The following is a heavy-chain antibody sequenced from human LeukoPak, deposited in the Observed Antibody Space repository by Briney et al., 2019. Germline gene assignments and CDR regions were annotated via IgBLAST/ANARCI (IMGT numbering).Heavy chain of an antibody. CDR3: ARVGGVEYSSPRHWFDP. CDR1: GYTFTSYG. Sequence: ASVKVSCKASGYTFTSYGISWVRHAPGQGLEWMGWISAYNGNTNYAQKLQGRVTMTTDTSTSTAYMELRSLRSDDTAVYYCARVGGVEYSSPRHWFDPWGQGTLVTVSS. D-gene: IGHD6-6*01. V-gene: IGHV1-18*01. J-gene: IGHJ5*02. CDR2: ISAYNGNT.